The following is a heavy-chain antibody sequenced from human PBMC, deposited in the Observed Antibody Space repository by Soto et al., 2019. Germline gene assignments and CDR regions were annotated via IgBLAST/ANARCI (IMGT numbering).Heavy chain of an antibody. J-gene: IGHJ4*02. Sequence: QVQLVQSGAEVKKPGSSVKVSCEAPGGTFDHAAITWVRQAPGKGLEWVGGINPMFNSTHYAQKFQGRVTITADEVTSTAFMELRGLTSDDTAVYYCARQIFAADYWGQGTLLVVSS. CDR1: GGTFDHAA. V-gene: IGHV1-69*01. D-gene: IGHD3-9*01. CDR2: INPMFNST. CDR3: ARQIFAADY.